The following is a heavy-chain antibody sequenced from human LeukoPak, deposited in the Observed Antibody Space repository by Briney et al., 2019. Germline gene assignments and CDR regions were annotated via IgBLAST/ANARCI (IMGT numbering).Heavy chain of an antibody. J-gene: IGHJ3*02. Sequence: SETLSLTCTVSGGSISSYYWSWIRQPPGKGLEWIGYIFYSGSTNYNPSLKSRITISVDTSKNQFSLKLSSETAPDTAVYYCARGGYYYDSSGYWGAFDIWGQGTMVTVSS. D-gene: IGHD3-22*01. CDR3: ARGGYYYDSSGYWGAFDI. CDR1: GGSISSYY. V-gene: IGHV4-59*01. CDR2: IFYSGST.